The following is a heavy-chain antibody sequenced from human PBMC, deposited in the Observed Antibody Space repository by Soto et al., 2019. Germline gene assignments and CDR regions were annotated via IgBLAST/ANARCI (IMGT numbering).Heavy chain of an antibody. CDR1: GFTFSSYA. CDR2: ISYDGSNK. V-gene: IGHV3-30-3*01. CDR3: ARDGRPTVLYYYYGMDV. J-gene: IGHJ6*02. D-gene: IGHD4-17*01. Sequence: PGGSLRLSCAASGFTFSSYAMHWVRQAPGKGLEWVAVISYDGSNKYYADSVKGRFTISRDNSKNTLYLQMNSLRAEDTAVYYCARDGRPTVLYYYYGMDVWGQGTTVTVSS.